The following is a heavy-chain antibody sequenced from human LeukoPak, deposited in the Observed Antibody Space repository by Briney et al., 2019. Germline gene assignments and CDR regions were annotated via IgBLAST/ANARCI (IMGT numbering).Heavy chain of an antibody. CDR2: IRYDGSNK. CDR1: GFTFSSYG. Sequence: GGSLRLSCAASGFTFSSYGMHWVRQAPGKGLEWVAFIRYDGSNKYYADSVKGRFTISRDNSKNTLYLQMNSLRAEDTAVYYCARGGPAAGRFDYWGQGTLVTVSS. D-gene: IGHD6-13*01. J-gene: IGHJ4*02. V-gene: IGHV3-30*02. CDR3: ARGGPAAGRFDY.